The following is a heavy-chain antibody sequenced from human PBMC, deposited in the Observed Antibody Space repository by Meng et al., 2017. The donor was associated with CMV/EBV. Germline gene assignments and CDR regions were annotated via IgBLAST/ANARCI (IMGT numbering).Heavy chain of an antibody. D-gene: IGHD6-6*01. CDR3: ARDYSGIAARPGFDP. J-gene: IGHJ5*02. CDR2: IIPIFGTA. Sequence: QVRLGHSGAEVKKPGSSVKVSCKASGGTFSSYAISWVRQAPGQGLEWMGGIIPIFGTANYAQKFQGRVTITADESTSTAYMELSSLRSEDTAVYYCARDYSGIAARPGFDPWGQGTLVTVSS. V-gene: IGHV1-69*12. CDR1: GGTFSSYA.